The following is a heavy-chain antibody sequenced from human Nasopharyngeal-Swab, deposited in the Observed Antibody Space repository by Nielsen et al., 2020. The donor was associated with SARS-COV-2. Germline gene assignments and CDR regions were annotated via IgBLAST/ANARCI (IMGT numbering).Heavy chain of an antibody. Sequence: GESLKISCVASGFTFSTYAFHWVRQAPGKGLEWVTFISSDGSNKYYAGSVKGRFTISRDNSKNTVYLQVNSLRADDTAVYYCARGTYDFQLLFCDYWGQGTLVTVSS. V-gene: IGHV3-30-3*01. CDR2: ISSDGSNK. CDR1: GFTFSTYA. D-gene: IGHD2-2*01. J-gene: IGHJ4*02. CDR3: ARGTYDFQLLFCDY.